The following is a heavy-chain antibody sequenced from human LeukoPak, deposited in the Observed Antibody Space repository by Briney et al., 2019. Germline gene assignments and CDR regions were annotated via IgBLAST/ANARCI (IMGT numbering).Heavy chain of an antibody. D-gene: IGHD1-26*01. CDR2: IISSSSYI. CDR3: ARVGATGFDI. V-gene: IGHV3-21*01. Sequence: PGGSLRLSCAASGFTLSSYSMNRVPQAPGKGREWVSSIISSSSYIYYADSVRGRFTISRDNAKNSLYLHMNSVRAEDTAVYYCARVGATGFDIWGEGTMVTVSS. CDR1: GFTLSSYS. J-gene: IGHJ3*02.